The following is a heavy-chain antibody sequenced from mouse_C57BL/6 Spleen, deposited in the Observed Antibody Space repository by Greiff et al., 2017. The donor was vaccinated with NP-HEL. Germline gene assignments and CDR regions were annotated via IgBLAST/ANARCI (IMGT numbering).Heavy chain of an antibody. CDR1: GYTFTDYY. Sequence: VQLQQSGPELVKPGASVKISCKASGYTFTDYYINWVKQRPGQGLEWIGWIFPGSGSTYYNEKFKGKATLTVDKSSSTAYMLLSSLTSEDSAVYFCARTKTGTRLGYFDVWGTGTTVTVSS. CDR2: IFPGSGST. D-gene: IGHD4-1*01. V-gene: IGHV1-75*01. J-gene: IGHJ1*03. CDR3: ARTKTGTRLGYFDV.